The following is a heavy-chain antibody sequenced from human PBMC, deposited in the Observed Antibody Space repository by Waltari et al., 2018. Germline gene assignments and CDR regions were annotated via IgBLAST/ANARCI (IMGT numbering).Heavy chain of an antibody. J-gene: IGHJ4*02. D-gene: IGHD6-13*01. V-gene: IGHV4-59*01. CDR2: LSNTGSN. CDR1: GTSIWEYY. Sequence: QVQLQESGPRVVKPSETLSLTCTVSGTSIWEYYWTWIRQPPGKGLEWIGFLSNTGSNRYNPSLRSRVNISEDMSKNQFSLKLSSVTAADTAVYYCARTSGAAAGKFDYWGQGTLVTVSS. CDR3: ARTSGAAAGKFDY.